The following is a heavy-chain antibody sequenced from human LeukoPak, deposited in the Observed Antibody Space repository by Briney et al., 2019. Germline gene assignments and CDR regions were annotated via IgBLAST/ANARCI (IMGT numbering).Heavy chain of an antibody. CDR1: GGSISSYY. Sequence: PSETLSLTCTVSGGSISSYYWSWIRQPPGKGLEWVGYIYYSGSTNYNPSLKSRVTISVDPSKNQFSLKLSSVTAADTAVYYCARASGGSSWGYYYGMDVWGQGTTVTVSS. J-gene: IGHJ6*02. CDR2: IYYSGST. CDR3: ARASGGSSWGYYYGMDV. V-gene: IGHV4-59*01. D-gene: IGHD2-15*01.